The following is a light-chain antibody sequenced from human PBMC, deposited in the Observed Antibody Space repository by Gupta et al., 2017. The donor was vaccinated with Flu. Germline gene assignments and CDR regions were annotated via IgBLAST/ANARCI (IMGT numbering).Light chain of an antibody. CDR2: ATS. CDR3: QQYGSSPLFT. J-gene: IGKJ3*01. CDR1: QSISSSY. V-gene: IGKV3-20*01. Sequence: EIVLTQSPDTLSLSPGERATLSCRASQSISSSYLAWYQQKPGQAPRLLIYATSSRATGIPDRFSGSGSGTDFTLTINRLEPEDFAVYYCQQYGSSPLFTFGPGTKVDIK.